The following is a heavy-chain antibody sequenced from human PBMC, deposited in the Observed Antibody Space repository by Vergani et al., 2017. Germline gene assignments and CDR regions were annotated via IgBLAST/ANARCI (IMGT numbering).Heavy chain of an antibody. CDR1: GFTFSSYA. CDR2: ISGSGGST. D-gene: IGHD2-15*01. J-gene: IGHJ4*02. V-gene: IGHV3-23*01. CDR3: AKDSAGIVVVVAATPGFDY. Sequence: EVQLLESGGGLVQPGGSLRLSCAASGFTFSSYAMSWVRQAPGKGLEWVSAISGSGGSTYYADSVKGRFTISRDNSKNTLYLQMNSLRAEDTAVDYCAKDSAGIVVVVAATPGFDYWGQGTLVTVSS.